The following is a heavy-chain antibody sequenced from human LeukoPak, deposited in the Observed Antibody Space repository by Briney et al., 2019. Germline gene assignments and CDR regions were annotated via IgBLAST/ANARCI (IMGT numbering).Heavy chain of an antibody. CDR3: ARALRRGDFWSGYVLDAFDF. CDR1: GFTFSDYY. CDR2: ISSSGSII. J-gene: IGHJ3*01. V-gene: IGHV3-11*04. Sequence: PGGSLRLSCAASGFTFSDYYMSWIRQAPGKGLEWVSYISSSGSIIYYADSVKGRLTIARDNANNSLSLQMNSLRAEDTAVYYCARALRRGDFWSGYVLDAFDFWGQGTMVTASS. D-gene: IGHD3-3*01.